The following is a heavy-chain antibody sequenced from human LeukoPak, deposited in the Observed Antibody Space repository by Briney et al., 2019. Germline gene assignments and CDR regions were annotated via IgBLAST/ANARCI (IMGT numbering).Heavy chain of an antibody. V-gene: IGHV1-69*05. CDR1: GGTFSSYA. D-gene: IGHD5-12*01. Sequence: SVKVSCKASGGTFSSYAISWVRQAPGQGLEWMGGIIPIFGTANYAQKFQGRVTITTDESTSTAYMELSSLRSEDTAVYYCARGGDIVATGDYFDYWGQGTLVTVPS. CDR3: ARGGDIVATGDYFDY. J-gene: IGHJ4*02. CDR2: IIPIFGTA.